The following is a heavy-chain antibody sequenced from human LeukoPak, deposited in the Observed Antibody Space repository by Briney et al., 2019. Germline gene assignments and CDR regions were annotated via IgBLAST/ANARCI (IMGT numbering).Heavy chain of an antibody. J-gene: IGHJ5*02. CDR2: INHSGST. CDR3: ARSALRGITMVRGRFDP. CDR1: GGSFSGYY. D-gene: IGHD3-10*01. V-gene: IGHV4-34*01. Sequence: SETLSLTCAVYGGSFSGYYWSWIRQPPGKGLEWIGEINHSGSTNYNPSLKSRVTISVDTSKNQFSLKLSSVTAADTAVYYCARSALRGITMVRGRFDPWGQGTLVTVSS.